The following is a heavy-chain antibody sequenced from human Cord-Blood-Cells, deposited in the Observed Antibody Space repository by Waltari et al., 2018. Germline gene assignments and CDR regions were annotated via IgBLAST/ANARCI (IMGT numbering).Heavy chain of an antibody. CDR3: ASTASSSWYY. CDR1: GGSISSSSYY. Sequence: QLQLQESGPGLVKPSETLSLTCTVSGGSISSSSYYWGWIRQPPGKGLEWIGSICYSGGTYYNPSLKSRVTISVDTSKNRFSLKLSSVTAADTAVYYCASTASSSWYYWGQGTLVTVSS. V-gene: IGHV4-39*01. J-gene: IGHJ4*02. CDR2: ICYSGGT. D-gene: IGHD6-13*01.